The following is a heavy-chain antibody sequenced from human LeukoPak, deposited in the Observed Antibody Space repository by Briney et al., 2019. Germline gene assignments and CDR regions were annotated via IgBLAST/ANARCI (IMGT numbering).Heavy chain of an antibody. D-gene: IGHD6-19*01. CDR3: ARGGRERYSSGWTDAFDI. J-gene: IGHJ3*02. CDR1: GYTFTSYY. V-gene: IGHV1-46*01. CDR2: INPSGGST. Sequence: VASVKVSCKASGYTFTSYYMHWVRQAPGQGLEWMGIINPSGGSTSYAQKFQGRVTMTRDTSTSTVYMELRSLSSEDTAVYYCARGGRERYSSGWTDAFDIWGQGTMVTVSS.